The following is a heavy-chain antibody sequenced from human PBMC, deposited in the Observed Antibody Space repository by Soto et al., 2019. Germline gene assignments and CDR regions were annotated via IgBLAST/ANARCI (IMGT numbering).Heavy chain of an antibody. Sequence: GGSLRLSCAASGFTFSDYYMSWIRQAPGKGLEWVSYISSSGSTIYYADSVKGRFTISRDNSKNSLYLQMNSLRAEDTVVYYCANSPRVSVDYYYGMDVWGQGTTVTVSS. D-gene: IGHD5-12*01. CDR3: ANSPRVSVDYYYGMDV. J-gene: IGHJ6*02. V-gene: IGHV3-11*01. CDR1: GFTFSDYY. CDR2: ISSSGSTI.